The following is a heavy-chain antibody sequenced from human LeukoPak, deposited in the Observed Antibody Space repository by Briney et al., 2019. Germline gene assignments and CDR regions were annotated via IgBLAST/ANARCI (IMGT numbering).Heavy chain of an antibody. CDR2: INHSGST. CDR3: ASKRDIAARPLDY. Sequence: SETLSLTCAVYGGSFSGYYWSWIRQPPGKGLEWIGEINHSGSTYYNPSLKSRVTISVDTSKNQFSLKLSSVTAADTAVYYCASKRDIAARPLDYWGQGTLVTVSS. CDR1: GGSFSGYY. V-gene: IGHV4-34*01. D-gene: IGHD6-6*01. J-gene: IGHJ4*02.